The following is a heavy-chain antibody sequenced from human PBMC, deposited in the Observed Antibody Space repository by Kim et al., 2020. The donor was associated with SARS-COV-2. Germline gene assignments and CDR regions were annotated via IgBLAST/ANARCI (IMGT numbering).Heavy chain of an antibody. D-gene: IGHD6-19*01. V-gene: IGHV3-23*01. J-gene: IGHJ4*02. Sequence: AASVKGRLTISRDNSKNTLHRQMNSLRAEDTAVYYCAKDQWLVPAYYFDYWGQGTLVTVSS. CDR3: AKDQWLVPAYYFDY.